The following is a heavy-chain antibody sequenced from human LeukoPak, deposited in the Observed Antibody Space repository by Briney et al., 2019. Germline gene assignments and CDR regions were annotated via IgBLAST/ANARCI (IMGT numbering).Heavy chain of an antibody. V-gene: IGHV3-11*01. CDR1: GFTFSDYY. D-gene: IGHD3-22*01. CDR3: AKAPITMIVVVVFDY. CDR2: ISSSGSTI. Sequence: GGSLRLSCAASGFTFSDYYMSWIRQAPGKGLEWVSYISSSGSTIYYADSVKGRFTISRDNSKNTLYLQMNSLRAEDTAVYYCAKAPITMIVVVVFDYWGQGTLVTVSS. J-gene: IGHJ4*02.